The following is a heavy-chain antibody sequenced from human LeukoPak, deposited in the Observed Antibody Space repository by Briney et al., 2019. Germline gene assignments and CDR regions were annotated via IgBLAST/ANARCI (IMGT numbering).Heavy chain of an antibody. CDR3: AHTYTAMVYNWFDP. V-gene: IGHV2-5*02. CDR1: GFSLSTSGVG. CDR2: IYWDDDK. D-gene: IGHD5-18*01. J-gene: IGHJ5*02. Sequence: SGPTLVNPTQTLTLTCTFSGFSLSTSGVGVGWIRQPPGRALEWLALIYWDDDKRYSPSLKSRLTITKDTSKNQVVLTMTNMDPVDTATYYCAHTYTAMVYNWFDPWGQGTLVTVSS.